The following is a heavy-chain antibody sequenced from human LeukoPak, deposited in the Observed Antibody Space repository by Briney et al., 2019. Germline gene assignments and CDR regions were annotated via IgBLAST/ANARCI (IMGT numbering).Heavy chain of an antibody. J-gene: IGHJ4*02. D-gene: IGHD5-12*01. CDR2: VSPNSGDS. CDR1: GYTFTSYD. CDR3: ASDNGYAK. Sequence: ASVKVSCKTSGYTFTSYDINWLRQATGQGPEWMGRVSPNSGDSDYAQKFQGRVTMTRDTSISTAYMELSSLTYEDTAVYYCASDNGYAKWGQGTLVTVSS. V-gene: IGHV1-8*01.